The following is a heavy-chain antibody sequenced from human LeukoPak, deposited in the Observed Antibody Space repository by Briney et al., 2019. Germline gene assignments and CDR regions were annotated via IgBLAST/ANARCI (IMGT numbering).Heavy chain of an antibody. D-gene: IGHD2-21*02. CDR3: ARVSPAIVVVTGTGARDY. CDR2: IWYDGSNK. CDR1: GFTFSNYG. V-gene: IGHV3-33*01. J-gene: IGHJ4*02. Sequence: PGGSLRRSCAASGFTFSNYGIHWVRQAPGKGLEWVVFIWYDGSNKYYADSVKGRFTISRDNSKNTVYLQMNSLRAEDTAVYYCARVSPAIVVVTGTGARDYWGQGTLVTVSS.